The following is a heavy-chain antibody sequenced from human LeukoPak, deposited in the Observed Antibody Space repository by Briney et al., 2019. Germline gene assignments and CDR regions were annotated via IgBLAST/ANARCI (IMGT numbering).Heavy chain of an antibody. J-gene: IGHJ4*02. D-gene: IGHD1-26*01. CDR2: ISSSSSYI. CDR1: GFTFSSYG. V-gene: IGHV3-21*01. Sequence: PGGSLRLSCAASGFTFSSYGMNWVRQAPGKGLEWVSSISSSSSYIYYADSVKGRFTISRDNAKNSLYLQMNSLRAEDTAVYYCARESQIATSFDYWGQGTLVTVSS. CDR3: ARESQIATSFDY.